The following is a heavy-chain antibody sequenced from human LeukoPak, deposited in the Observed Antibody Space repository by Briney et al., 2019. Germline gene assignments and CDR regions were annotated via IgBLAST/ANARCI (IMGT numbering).Heavy chain of an antibody. CDR1: GFSFDDYG. Sequence: GGSLRLSCAASGFSFDDYGMSWVRQVPGKGLEWVCGITWNGESTGYAESVKGRFSISRDNAKNSLYVQMNSLRADDTALYFCARPWRAGYSIASWGQGTLVTVSS. CDR3: ARPWRAGYSIAS. CDR2: ITWNGEST. D-gene: IGHD3-9*01. V-gene: IGHV3-20*04. J-gene: IGHJ4*02.